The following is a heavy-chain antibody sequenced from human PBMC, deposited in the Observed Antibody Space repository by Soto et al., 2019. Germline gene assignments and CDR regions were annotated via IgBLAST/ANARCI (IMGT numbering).Heavy chain of an antibody. Sequence: EASVKVSCKASGYTFTSYAMHWVRQAPGQRLEWMGWINAGNGNTKYSQKFQGRVTITADESTSTAYMELSSLRSEDTAVYYCASGSSGWSPPFDAFDIWGQGTMVTVSS. J-gene: IGHJ3*02. CDR2: INAGNGNT. CDR3: ASGSSGWSPPFDAFDI. V-gene: IGHV1-3*01. D-gene: IGHD6-19*01. CDR1: GYTFTSYA.